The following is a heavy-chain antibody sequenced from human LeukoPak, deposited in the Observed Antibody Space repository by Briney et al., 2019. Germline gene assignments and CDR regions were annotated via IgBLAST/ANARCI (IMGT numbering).Heavy chain of an antibody. J-gene: IGHJ4*02. Sequence: GGSLRLSCAASGFTFSSYAMHWVRQAPGEGLEWVAVISYDGSNKYYADSVKGRFTISRDNSKNTLYLQMNSLRAEDTAVYYCARDSVATPTYFDYWGQGTLVTVSS. CDR1: GFTFSSYA. D-gene: IGHD5-12*01. CDR2: ISYDGSNK. V-gene: IGHV3-30-3*01. CDR3: ARDSVATPTYFDY.